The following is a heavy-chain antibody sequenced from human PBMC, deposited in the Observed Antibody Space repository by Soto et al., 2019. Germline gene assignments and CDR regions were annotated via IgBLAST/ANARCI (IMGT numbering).Heavy chain of an antibody. J-gene: IGHJ5*02. CDR3: ARLRIATNNYKWFDP. CDR2: IYVTGAV. D-gene: IGHD2-21*01. Sequence: PSETLYLTXSVSGAALNSGNYYWSWIRQVPGKGVEWIGHIYVTGAVDYNPSLRDRITISQDTSERQFSLNLRLVTAADTAVYYCARLRIATNNYKWFDPWGQGTLVTVSS. CDR1: GAALNSGNYY. V-gene: IGHV4-31*02.